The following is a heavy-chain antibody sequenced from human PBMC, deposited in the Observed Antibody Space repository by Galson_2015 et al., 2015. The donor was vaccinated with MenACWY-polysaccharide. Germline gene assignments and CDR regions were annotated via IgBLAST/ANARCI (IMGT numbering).Heavy chain of an antibody. D-gene: IGHD4-17*01. V-gene: IGHV2-5*01. CDR1: GFSLSTSGVG. CDR3: SPGGGYGDYGGGDYFDY. J-gene: IGHJ4*02. Sequence: PALVKPTQTLTLTSTFSGFSLSTSGVGVGWLRQPPGKALEWLALIYWNDDKRYSPSLKSRLTHTKDTSKNQGVLTMTNMDPVDTATDYWSPGGGYGDYGGGDYFDYWGQGTLVTVSS. CDR2: IYWNDDK.